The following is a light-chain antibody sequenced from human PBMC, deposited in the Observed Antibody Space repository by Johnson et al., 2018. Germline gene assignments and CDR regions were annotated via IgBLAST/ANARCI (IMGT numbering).Light chain of an antibody. Sequence: QSVLTQPPSVSAAPGQKVTISCSGSSSNIGNNYVSWYQQLPGTAPKLLIYENNKRPSGIPDRFSGSKSGTSATLGITVLQTGDEAVYYSGTWDSSLSAGKGFGTGIKVTVL. CDR3: GTWDSSLSAGKG. V-gene: IGLV1-51*02. CDR1: SSNIGNNY. J-gene: IGLJ1*01. CDR2: ENN.